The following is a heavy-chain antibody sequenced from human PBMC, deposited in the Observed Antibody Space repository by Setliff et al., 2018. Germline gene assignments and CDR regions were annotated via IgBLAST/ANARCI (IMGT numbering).Heavy chain of an antibody. CDR3: AKEGGGYSYDTSGYYYDYYYYYYMDV. CDR1: GFIFTKYA. J-gene: IGHJ6*03. Sequence: GESLKISCAASGFIFTKYAMSWVRLAPGKGLEWVSAISGRDSSTYYADSVKGRFTISRDNSKNTLYLQMNSLRAEDTAVYFCAKEGGGYSYDTSGYYYDYYYYYYMDVWGKGTTVTVSS. CDR2: ISGRDSST. V-gene: IGHV3-23*01. D-gene: IGHD3-22*01.